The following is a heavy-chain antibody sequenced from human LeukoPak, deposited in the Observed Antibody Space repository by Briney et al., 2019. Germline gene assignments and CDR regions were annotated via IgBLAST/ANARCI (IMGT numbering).Heavy chain of an antibody. J-gene: IGHJ4*02. Sequence: GGSLRLSCVASGFTFSSCAMSWGRQAPGKGLEWVSAIDVGGGNTYYADSVKGRFTFSRDNFKNTLHLQMNSLRAEDTAVYYCAKADTGGNYFDHWGQGTLVTVSS. CDR3: AKADTGGNYFDH. V-gene: IGHV3-23*01. CDR1: GFTFSSCA. D-gene: IGHD1-26*01. CDR2: IDVGGGNT.